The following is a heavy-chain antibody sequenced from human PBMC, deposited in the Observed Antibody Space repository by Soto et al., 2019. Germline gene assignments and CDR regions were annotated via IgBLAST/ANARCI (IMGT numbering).Heavy chain of an antibody. CDR1: GFTFSSYS. CDR3: ARDPDIVVVPAATDYYYYGMDV. J-gene: IGHJ6*02. Sequence: PGGSLRLSCAASGFTFSSYSMNWVRQAPGKGLEWVSSISSSSSYIYYADSVKGRFTISRDNAKNSLYLQMNSLRAEDTAVYYCARDPDIVVVPAATDYYYYGMDVWGQGTTVTVSS. CDR2: ISSSSSYI. D-gene: IGHD2-2*01. V-gene: IGHV3-21*01.